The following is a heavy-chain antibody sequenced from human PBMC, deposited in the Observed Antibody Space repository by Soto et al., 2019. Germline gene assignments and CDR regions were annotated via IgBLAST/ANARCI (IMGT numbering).Heavy chain of an antibody. CDR3: ANGRRGYSYGCFGY. D-gene: IGHD5-18*01. V-gene: IGHV3-30*18. Sequence: QVQLVESGGGVVQPGRSLRLSCAASGFTFSSYGMHWVRQAPGKGLEWVAVISYDGSNKYYADSVKGRFTISRDNSKHTLYLQMNSLRAADTPVYYCANGRRGYSYGCFGYWGQGSLVTLTS. J-gene: IGHJ4*02. CDR1: GFTFSSYG. CDR2: ISYDGSNK.